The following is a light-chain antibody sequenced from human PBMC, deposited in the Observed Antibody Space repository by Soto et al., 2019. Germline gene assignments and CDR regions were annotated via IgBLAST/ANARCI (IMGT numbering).Light chain of an antibody. V-gene: IGLV1-44*01. CDR3: AAWDDSLNGYV. CDR2: SNN. J-gene: IGLJ1*01. Sequence: QSVLTQPPSASGTPGQRVTISCSGSSSNIGSNTVNWYQQLPGTAPKLLIYSNNHRPSGVPDRFSGSKSGTSASLAISGLQSEEEADYYCAAWDDSLNGYVFGPGTKVTVL. CDR1: SSNIGSNT.